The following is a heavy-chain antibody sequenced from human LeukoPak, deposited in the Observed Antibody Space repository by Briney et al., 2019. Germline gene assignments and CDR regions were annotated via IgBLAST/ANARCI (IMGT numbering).Heavy chain of an antibody. V-gene: IGHV3-48*01. Sequence: GGSLRLSCAASGFTFSSYSMNWVRQAPGKGLEWVSYISSSSSTIYYADSVKGRFTISRDNAKNSLYLQMNSLRAEDTAVYYCARAERLYYDFWSGSFSGGQGTLVTVSS. D-gene: IGHD3-3*01. J-gene: IGHJ4*02. CDR3: ARAERLYYDFWSGSFS. CDR1: GFTFSSYS. CDR2: ISSSSSTI.